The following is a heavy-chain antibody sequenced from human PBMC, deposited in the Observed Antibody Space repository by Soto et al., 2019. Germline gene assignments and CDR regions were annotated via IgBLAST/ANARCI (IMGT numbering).Heavy chain of an antibody. V-gene: IGHV3-11*01. J-gene: IGHJ4*02. CDR3: ARTRGDSSGVFYFDY. CDR2: ISSSGSTI. CDR1: EFSFSDYY. D-gene: IGHD3-22*01. Sequence: GGSLRLSCAASEFSFSDYYMSWIRQAPGKGLEWVSYISSSGSTIHYADSVKGRFTISRDNAKNSLYLQVNSLRAEDTAVYYCARTRGDSSGVFYFDYWGQGTLVTVSS.